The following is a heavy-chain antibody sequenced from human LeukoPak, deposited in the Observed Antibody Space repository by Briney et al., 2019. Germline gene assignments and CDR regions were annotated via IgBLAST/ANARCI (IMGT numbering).Heavy chain of an antibody. D-gene: IGHD3-3*01. CDR2: INPSGGST. CDR3: ARVTYYDFWSGYYTGRYNWFDP. CDR1: GYTFTSYY. V-gene: IGHV1-46*01. Sequence: ASVKVSCKASGYTFTSYYMHWVRQAPGQGLEWMGIINPSGGSTSYAQKFQGRVTMTRNTSISTAYMELSSLRSEDTAVYYCARVTYYDFWSGYYTGRYNWFDPWGQGTLVTVSS. J-gene: IGHJ5*02.